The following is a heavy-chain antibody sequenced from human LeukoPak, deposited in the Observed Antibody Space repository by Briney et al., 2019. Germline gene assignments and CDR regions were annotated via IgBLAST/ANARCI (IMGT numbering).Heavy chain of an antibody. CDR1: GYTFTGYY. V-gene: IGHV1-2*02. D-gene: IGHD3-22*01. CDR2: INPNSGGT. CDR3: ATDYYDSSGYYYVAFDI. J-gene: IGHJ3*02. Sequence: ASVKVSCKASGYTFTGYYMHWVRQAPGQGLEWMGWINPNSGGTNYAQKFQGRVTMTRDTSISTAYMELSRLRSDDTAVYYCATDYYDSSGYYYVAFDIWGQGTMVTVSS.